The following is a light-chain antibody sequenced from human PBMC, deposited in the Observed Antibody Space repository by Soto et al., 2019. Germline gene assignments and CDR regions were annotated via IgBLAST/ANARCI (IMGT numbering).Light chain of an antibody. J-gene: IGLJ2*01. CDR1: SSDVGDYNY. CDR3: SSYTSSSTFV. V-gene: IGLV2-14*01. CDR2: EVS. Sequence: QSVLTQPASVSGSPGQSITISCTGTSSDVGDYNYVSWYQQYPGKAPKLMIFEVSNRPSGVSNRFSGSKSGNTASLTISGLQAEDEADYYCSSYTSSSTFVFGGGTKVTVL.